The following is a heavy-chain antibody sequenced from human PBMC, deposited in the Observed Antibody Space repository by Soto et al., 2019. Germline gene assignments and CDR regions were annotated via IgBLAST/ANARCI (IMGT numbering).Heavy chain of an antibody. J-gene: IGHJ4*02. CDR3: TRDGRGLGRLSLFEY. Sequence: GGSLRLSCAASGFNDNSDYMNWVRQTPGKGLEWVASIYSGETTYYADSVRGRFTISSDKSKNTLYFQLSSLRIEDTAVYYCTRDGRGLGRLSLFEYWGQGVLVTVSS. D-gene: IGHD2-21*02. CDR2: IYSGETT. V-gene: IGHV3-53*01. CDR1: GFNDNSDY.